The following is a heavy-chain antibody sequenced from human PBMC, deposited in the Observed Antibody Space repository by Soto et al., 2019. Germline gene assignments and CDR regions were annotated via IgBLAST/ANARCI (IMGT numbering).Heavy chain of an antibody. J-gene: IGHJ4*02. CDR3: ARGGYFYDS. CDR1: GFTFSSYS. V-gene: IGHV3-48*02. Sequence: GGSLRLSCAASGFTFSSYSMNWVRQAPGKGLEWLSYISTSSTTIFYADSVKGRFTISRDNAKNSLSLQMNSLRDEDTAVYYCARGGYFYDSWGQGTLVTVSS. D-gene: IGHD5-12*01. CDR2: ISTSSTTI.